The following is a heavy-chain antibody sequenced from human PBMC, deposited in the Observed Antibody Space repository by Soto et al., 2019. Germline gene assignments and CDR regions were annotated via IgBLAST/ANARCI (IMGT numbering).Heavy chain of an antibody. J-gene: IGHJ4*02. CDR3: ARDHDFWSGYYTGYFDY. CDR2: IKQDVSEK. CDR1: GFTFSSYW. V-gene: IGHV3-7*01. D-gene: IGHD3-3*01. Sequence: GGSLRLSCAASGFTFSSYWMSWVRQAPGKGLEWVANIKQDVSEKYYVDSVKGRFTISRDNAKNSLYLQMNSLRAEDTAVYYCARDHDFWSGYYTGYFDYWGQGTLVTVSS.